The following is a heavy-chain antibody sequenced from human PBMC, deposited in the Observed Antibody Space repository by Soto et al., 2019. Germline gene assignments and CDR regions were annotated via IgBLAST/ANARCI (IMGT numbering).Heavy chain of an antibody. D-gene: IGHD2-2*01. CDR1: GGTFSSYA. Sequence: QVQLVQSGAEVKKPGSSVKVSCKASGGTFSSYAISWVRQAPGQGLEWMGGIIPIFGTANYAQKFQGRVTITADESTSTAYMELSSLRSEDTAVYYCAGLYYSSTSCYVEDYYYYGMDVWGQGTTVTVSS. CDR2: IIPIFGTA. CDR3: AGLYYSSTSCYVEDYYYYGMDV. V-gene: IGHV1-69*01. J-gene: IGHJ6*02.